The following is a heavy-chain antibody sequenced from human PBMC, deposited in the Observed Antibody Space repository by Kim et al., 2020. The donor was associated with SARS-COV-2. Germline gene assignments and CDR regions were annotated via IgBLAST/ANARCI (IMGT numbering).Heavy chain of an antibody. CDR2: ISYDGSNK. CDR3: ARDNLYYDILTGYLPSYYYYYYGMDV. J-gene: IGHJ6*02. D-gene: IGHD3-9*01. CDR1: GFTFSSYG. Sequence: GGSLRLSCAASGFTFSSYGMHWVRQVPGKGLEWVAVISYDGSNKYYADSVKGRFTISRDNSKNTPYLQMNSLRAEDTAVYYCARDNLYYDILTGYLPSYYYYYYGMDVWGQGTTVTVSS. V-gene: IGHV3-33*05.